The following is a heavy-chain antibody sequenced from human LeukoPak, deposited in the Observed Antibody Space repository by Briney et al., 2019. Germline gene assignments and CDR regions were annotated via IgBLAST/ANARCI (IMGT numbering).Heavy chain of an antibody. V-gene: IGHV4-59*08. CDR3: ARGGSSGWYYP. CDR2: ISNRGIT. Sequence: SETLSLTCTVSGGSISNYYWSWIRQPPGKGLEWIGYISNRGITNYNPSLKSRVTISVDTSKNQFSLKLNSVTAADTALFYCARGGSSGWYYPWGQGTLVTVSS. CDR1: GGSISNYY. J-gene: IGHJ5*02. D-gene: IGHD6-19*01.